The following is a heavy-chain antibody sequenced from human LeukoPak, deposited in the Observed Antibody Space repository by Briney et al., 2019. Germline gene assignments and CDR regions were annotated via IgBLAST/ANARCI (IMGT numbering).Heavy chain of an antibody. CDR3: ARDPSSVTLYFFDY. D-gene: IGHD4-11*01. V-gene: IGHV1-2*02. CDR2: IDTNNGDT. CDR1: GYTFRGNY. J-gene: IGHJ4*02. Sequence: GASVKLSCTASGYTFRGNYIHWLRQAPGQGLEWIGWIDTNNGDTKYAQKFQGRVTMSRDTSISKAYMDLSSLSPDDAAVYYCARDPSSVTLYFFDYWGEG.